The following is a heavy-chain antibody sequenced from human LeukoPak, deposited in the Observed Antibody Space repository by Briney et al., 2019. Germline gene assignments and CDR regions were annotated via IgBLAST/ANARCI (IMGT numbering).Heavy chain of an antibody. CDR2: ISSSGSTI. CDR3: ARDPKPYSGWPYIDY. CDR1: GFTFSDYY. D-gene: IGHD6-19*01. J-gene: IGHJ4*02. V-gene: IGHV3-11*01. Sequence: GGSLRLSCAASGFTFSDYYISWIRQAPGKGLEWVSYISSSGSTIYYADSVKGRFTISRDNAKNSLYLQMNSLRAEDTAVYYCARDPKPYSGWPYIDYWGQGNLVTVSS.